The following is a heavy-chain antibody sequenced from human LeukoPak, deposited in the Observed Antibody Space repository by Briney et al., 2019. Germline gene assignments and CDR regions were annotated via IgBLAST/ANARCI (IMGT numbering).Heavy chain of an antibody. CDR3: AKSLLTSDAFDI. D-gene: IGHD3-9*01. J-gene: IGHJ3*02. CDR2: ISYDGSNK. V-gene: IGHV3-30*18. CDR1: GFTFSSYG. Sequence: GGSLRLSCAASGFTFSSYGMHWVRQAPGKGLEWVAVISYDGSNKYYADSVKGRFTISRDNSKNTLYLQMNSLRAEDTAVYYCAKSLLTSDAFDIWGQGTMVTVSS.